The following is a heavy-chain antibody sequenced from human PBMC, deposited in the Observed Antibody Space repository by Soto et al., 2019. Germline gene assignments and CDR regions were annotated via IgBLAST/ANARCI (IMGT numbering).Heavy chain of an antibody. Sequence: QLQLQESGPGLVKPSETLSLTCTVSGGSISSSSYYWGWIRQPPGKGLEWIGSIYYSGSTYYNPSLKSRVTISVDTSKNQFSLKLSSVTAADTAVYYCARHGPPTVTTIRDGNWFDPWGQVTLVTVSS. J-gene: IGHJ5*02. CDR3: ARHGPPTVTTIRDGNWFDP. CDR2: IYYSGST. V-gene: IGHV4-39*01. D-gene: IGHD4-17*01. CDR1: GGSISSSSYY.